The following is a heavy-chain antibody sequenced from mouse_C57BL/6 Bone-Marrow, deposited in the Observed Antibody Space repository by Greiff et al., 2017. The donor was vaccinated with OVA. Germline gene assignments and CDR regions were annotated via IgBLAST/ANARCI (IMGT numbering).Heavy chain of an antibody. CDR2: IDPENGDT. J-gene: IGHJ4*01. V-gene: IGHV14-4*01. CDR3: TPFAMDY. CDR1: GFNIKDAY. Sequence: VQLQQSGAELVRPGASVKLSCTASGFNIKDAYMHWVKQRPEQGLEWIGWIDPENGDTEYASKFQGKATITADTSSNTAYLQLSSLTSEDTAVYYCTPFAMDYWGQGTSVTVSS.